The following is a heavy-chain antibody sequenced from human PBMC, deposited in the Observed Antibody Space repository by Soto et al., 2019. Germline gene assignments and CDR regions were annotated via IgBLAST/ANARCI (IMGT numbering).Heavy chain of an antibody. V-gene: IGHV1-69*06. CDR3: ARADRRNDYGGNYYYYYYGMDV. CDR1: GGTFSSYA. Sequence: ASVKVSCKASGGTFSSYAISWVRQAPGQGLEWMGGIIPIFGTANYAQKFQGRVTITADKSTSTAYMELSSLRSEDTAVYYCARADRRNDYGGNYYYYYYGMDVWGQGTTVTV. J-gene: IGHJ6*02. CDR2: IIPIFGTA. D-gene: IGHD4-17*01.